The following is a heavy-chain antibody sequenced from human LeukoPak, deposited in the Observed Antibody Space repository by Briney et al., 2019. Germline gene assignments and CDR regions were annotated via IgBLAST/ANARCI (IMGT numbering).Heavy chain of an antibody. CDR1: GYISTSYW. D-gene: IGHD2-21*02. J-gene: IGHJ4*02. CDR3: ARRGETLLWVD. CDR2: IYPGDSDT. V-gene: IGHV5-51*01. Sequence: GESLKIPCKGSGYISTSYWIGWVRQMPGKGLEWMGIIYPGDSDTRYSPSFQGQVTISADKSISTAYLQWSSLKASDTAMYYCARRGETLLWVDWGQGTLVTVSS.